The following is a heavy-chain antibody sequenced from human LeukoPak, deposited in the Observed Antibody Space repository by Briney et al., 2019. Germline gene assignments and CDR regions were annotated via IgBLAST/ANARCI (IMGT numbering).Heavy chain of an antibody. D-gene: IGHD4-23*01. J-gene: IGHJ3*02. CDR3: AKSPTVDAAFDI. CDR1: GFAFSSYA. V-gene: IGHV3-23*01. Sequence: GGSLRLSCAASGFAFSSYAMNWVRQAPGKGLEWVSGIGYTGDSTFYADSVKGRFTVSRDSSKNTLFLHMNSLRAEDTALYYCAKSPTVDAAFDIWGQGTMVTVSS. CDR2: IGYTGDST.